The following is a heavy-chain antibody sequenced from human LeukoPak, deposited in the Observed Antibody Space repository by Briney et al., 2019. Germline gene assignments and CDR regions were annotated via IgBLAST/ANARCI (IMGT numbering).Heavy chain of an antibody. CDR1: GFTFSSYC. J-gene: IGHJ6*04. V-gene: IGHV3-74*01. CDR2: INSDGSST. CDR3: AELGITMIGGV. D-gene: IGHD3-10*02. Sequence: GGSLRLSCAASGFTFSSYCMHWVRQAPWKGLVWVSRINSDGSSTNYADSVKGRFTISRDNAKNTLYLQMNSLRAEDTAVYYCAELGITMIGGVWGKGTTVTISS.